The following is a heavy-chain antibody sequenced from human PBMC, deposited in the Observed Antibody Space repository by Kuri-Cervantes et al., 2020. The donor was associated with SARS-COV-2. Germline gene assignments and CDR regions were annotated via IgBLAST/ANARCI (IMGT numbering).Heavy chain of an antibody. J-gene: IGHJ4*02. D-gene: IGHD6-6*01. CDR1: GFPFSNYW. CDR2: IKKDGSEK. CDR3: ARDREVRAARIFDH. Sequence: GGSLRPSGAPSGFPFSNYWMSWVRQAPGKGLEWVANIKKDGSEKYSVDSVKGRFTISRDNAKNSLYLQMNILRPEDTAVSYCARDREVRAARIFDHWGQGTLVTVSS. V-gene: IGHV3-7*01.